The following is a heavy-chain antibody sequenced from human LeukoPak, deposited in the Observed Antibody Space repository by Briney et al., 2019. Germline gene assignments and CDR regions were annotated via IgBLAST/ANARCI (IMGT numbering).Heavy chain of an antibody. V-gene: IGHV4-31*03. D-gene: IGHD5-18*01. CDR1: GGSISSGGYY. CDR2: IYYSGST. CDR3: AASEVDTAMVTGY. J-gene: IGHJ4*02. Sequence: PSQTLSLTCTVSGGSISSGGYYWSWIRQHPGKGLEWIGYIYYSGSTYYNPSLKSRVTISVDTSKNQFSLKLSSVTAADTAVYYCAASEVDTAMVTGYWGQGTLVTVSS.